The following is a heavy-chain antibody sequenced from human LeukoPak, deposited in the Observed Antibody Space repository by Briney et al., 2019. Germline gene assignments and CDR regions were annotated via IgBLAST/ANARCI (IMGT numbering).Heavy chain of an antibody. D-gene: IGHD5-18*01. V-gene: IGHV1-69*13. CDR1: GYTFASYA. Sequence: ASVRVSCKASGYTFASYAISWVRQAPGQGLEWMGGIIPIFATANYAQNFQGRVTITADESTSTAYMELSSLRSEDTAVYYCARKHGRGYSYGYEKYNWFDPWGQGTLVTVSS. CDR2: IIPIFATA. J-gene: IGHJ5*02. CDR3: ARKHGRGYSYGYEKYNWFDP.